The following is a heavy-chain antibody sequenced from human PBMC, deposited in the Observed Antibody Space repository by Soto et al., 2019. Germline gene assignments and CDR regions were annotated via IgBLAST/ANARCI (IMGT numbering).Heavy chain of an antibody. CDR3: AKDETVLDAFDI. CDR2: ISGNGGST. CDR1: GFTFSSYA. V-gene: IGHV3-23*01. Sequence: PGGSLILSCAASGFTFSSYAMSWVRQAPGKGLEWVSAISGNGGSTYYADSVKGRFTISRDNSKNTLYLQMNSLRAKDTAVYYCAKDETVLDAFDIWGQGTMVTVSS. J-gene: IGHJ3*02.